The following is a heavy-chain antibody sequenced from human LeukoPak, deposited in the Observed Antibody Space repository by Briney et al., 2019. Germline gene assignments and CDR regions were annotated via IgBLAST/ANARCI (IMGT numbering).Heavy chain of an antibody. D-gene: IGHD1-26*01. V-gene: IGHV3-23*01. CDR3: AKDRVGAILYFDN. Sequence: PGRSLRLSCAASGITFSSYGMSWVRHAPGKWLEWVPASTGSGGSTYYADSVKGRFTISRDNSKNTLYLQMNSLRAEETAVYYCAKDRVGAILYFDNWGQGTLVTVSS. CDR2: STGSGGST. J-gene: IGHJ4*02. CDR1: GITFSSYG.